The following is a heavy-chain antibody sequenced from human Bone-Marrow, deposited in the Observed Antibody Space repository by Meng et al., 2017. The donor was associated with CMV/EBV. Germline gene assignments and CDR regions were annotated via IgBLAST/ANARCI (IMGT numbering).Heavy chain of an antibody. CDR1: GYTFANYG. J-gene: IGHJ4*02. CDR3: ARDPRPDCSSSSCSLGD. V-gene: IGHV1-18*01. D-gene: IGHD2-2*01. CDR2: IYAYNGNT. Sequence: SVKVSCKASGYTFANYGITWVRQAPGQGLEWMGWIYAYNGNTNYALNLQERVTMTTDSSTSTAYMELASLIPDDTAVYYCARDPRPDCSSSSCSLGDWGQGTLVTVSS.